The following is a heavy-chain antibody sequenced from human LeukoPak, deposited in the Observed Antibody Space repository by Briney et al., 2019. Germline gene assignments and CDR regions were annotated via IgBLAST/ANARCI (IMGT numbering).Heavy chain of an antibody. D-gene: IGHD3-22*01. CDR3: ARALWEYYYDSSGYPDAFDI. Sequence: PGGSLRLSCAASGFTFSSCSMNWVRQAPGKGLEWVSSISSSSSYIYYADSVKGRFTISRDNAKNSLYLQMNSLRAEDTAVYYCARALWEYYYDSSGYPDAFDIWGQGTMVTVSS. J-gene: IGHJ3*02. CDR1: GFTFSSCS. CDR2: ISSSSSYI. V-gene: IGHV3-21*01.